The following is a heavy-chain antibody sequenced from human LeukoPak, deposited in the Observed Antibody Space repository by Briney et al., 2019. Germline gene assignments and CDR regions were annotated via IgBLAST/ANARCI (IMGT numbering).Heavy chain of an antibody. V-gene: IGHV3-30-3*01. CDR1: GFTFSSYA. J-gene: IGHJ4*02. Sequence: GGSLRLSCAASGFTFSSYAMHWVRQAPGKGLEWVAVISYDGSNKYYADSVKGRFTISRDNSKNTLYLQMNSLRSEDTAVYYCATRVARGLFDYWGQGTLVTVSS. CDR2: ISYDGSNK. D-gene: IGHD3-10*01. CDR3: ATRVARGLFDY.